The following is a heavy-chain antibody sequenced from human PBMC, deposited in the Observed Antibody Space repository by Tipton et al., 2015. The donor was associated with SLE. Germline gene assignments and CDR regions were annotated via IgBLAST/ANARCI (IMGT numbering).Heavy chain of an antibody. CDR2: IIPVISIT. Sequence: QSGAEVKKPGSSVKVSCKASGDTFNTYAFSWVRQAPGQGLEWMGTIIPVISITTYAQKFQGRVTITTDESTSTAYMELSSLRSDDTAVYYCARRTTVTSFYYGLDVWGQGTTVTVSS. V-gene: IGHV1-69*04. CDR1: GDTFNTYA. D-gene: IGHD4-17*01. J-gene: IGHJ6*02. CDR3: ARRTTVTSFYYGLDV.